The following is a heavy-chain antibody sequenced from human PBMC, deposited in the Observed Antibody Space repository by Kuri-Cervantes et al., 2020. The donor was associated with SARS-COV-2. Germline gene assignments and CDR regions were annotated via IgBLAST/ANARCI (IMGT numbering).Heavy chain of an antibody. J-gene: IGHJ6*03. CDR2: ISAYNGNT. Sequence: ASVKVSCKASGYTFTSYGICWVRQAPRKGLEWMGWISAYNGNTNYAQKLQGRVTMTTDTSTSTAYLELRSLRPEDTALYYCARENGGVRGGWGLYYYYYYMDVWGKGTTVTVSS. CDR3: ARENGGVRGGWGLYYYYYYMDV. CDR1: GYTFTSYG. V-gene: IGHV1-18*01. D-gene: IGHD3-10*01.